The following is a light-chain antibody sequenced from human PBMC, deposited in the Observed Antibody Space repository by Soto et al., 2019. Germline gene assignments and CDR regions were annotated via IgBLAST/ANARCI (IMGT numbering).Light chain of an antibody. CDR2: GAS. Sequence: EIVMTQSPATLSVSPGERATLSCRASQSVSSNLARYQQKPGQAPRLLIYGASTRATGIPARFSGSGSGTEFTLTISSLQSEDFAVYSCQQYNNWPPLTFGGGAKVEIK. J-gene: IGKJ4*01. CDR3: QQYNNWPPLT. V-gene: IGKV3-15*01. CDR1: QSVSSN.